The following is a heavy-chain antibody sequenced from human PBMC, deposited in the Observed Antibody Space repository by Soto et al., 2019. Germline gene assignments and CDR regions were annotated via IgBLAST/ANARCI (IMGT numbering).Heavy chain of an antibody. CDR1: GGTFSSYA. CDR3: ASCGTGTTDTVDYYYYGMDV. D-gene: IGHD1-7*01. Sequence: GASVKVSCKASGGTFSSYAISWVRQAPGQGLEWIGGIIPIFGTANYAQKFQGRVTITADESTSTAYMELSSLRSEDTAVYYCASCGTGTTDTVDYYYYGMDVWGQGTTVSVS. CDR2: IIPIFGTA. V-gene: IGHV1-69*13. J-gene: IGHJ6*02.